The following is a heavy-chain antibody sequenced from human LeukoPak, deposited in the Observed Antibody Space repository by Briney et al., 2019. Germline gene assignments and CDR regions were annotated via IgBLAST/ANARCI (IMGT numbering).Heavy chain of an antibody. J-gene: IGHJ4*02. CDR2: ITGYGAT. Sequence: GGSLRLSCAASGFTFSNFAMMWVRQAPGTGLQWVSTITGYGATYYADSVKGRFTISRDNSKNTLYLQMNSLRAEDTAVYYCASAIITKVDYWGQGTLVTVSS. V-gene: IGHV3-23*01. D-gene: IGHD3-10*01. CDR1: GFTFSNFA. CDR3: ASAIITKVDY.